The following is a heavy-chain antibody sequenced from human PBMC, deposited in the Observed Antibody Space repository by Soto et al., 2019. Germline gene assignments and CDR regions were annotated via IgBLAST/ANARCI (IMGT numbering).Heavy chain of an antibody. CDR1: GYTFTGYY. V-gene: IGHV1-2*02. D-gene: IGHD3-22*01. J-gene: IGHJ5*02. CDR3: ARDALRITMIVVVPGHWFDP. CDR2: INPNSGGT. Sequence: PLKVTCKASGYTFTGYYMHWVRQAPGQGLESLGWINPNSGGTNYAQKFQGRVTMTRDTSISTAYMELSRLRSDDTAVYYCARDALRITMIVVVPGHWFDPWGQGTLVTVAS.